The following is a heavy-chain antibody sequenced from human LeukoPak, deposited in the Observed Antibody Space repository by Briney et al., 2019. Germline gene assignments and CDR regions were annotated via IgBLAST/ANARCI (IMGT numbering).Heavy chain of an antibody. CDR3: ARVVTADYYFDY. J-gene: IGHJ4*02. Sequence: SETLSLTCAVYGGSFSGYYWSWIRQPPGKGLELIGKINHSGSTNYNPSLKSRVTISVDTSKNQFSLKLSSVTAADTAVYYCARVVTADYYFDYWGQGTLVTVSS. V-gene: IGHV4-34*01. CDR2: INHSGST. CDR1: GGSFSGYY. D-gene: IGHD2-21*02.